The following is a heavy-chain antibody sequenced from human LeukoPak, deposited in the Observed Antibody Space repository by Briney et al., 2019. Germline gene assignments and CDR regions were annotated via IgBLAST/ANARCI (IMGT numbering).Heavy chain of an antibody. CDR3: ARALPQMATISNLFDY. Sequence: SETLSLSCTVSGGSISSYYWSWIRQPPGKGLEWIGYIYYSGSTNYNPSLKSRVTISVDTSKNQFSLKLSSVTAADTAVYYCARALPQMATISNLFDYWGQGTLVTVSS. V-gene: IGHV4-59*01. CDR1: GGSISSYY. CDR2: IYYSGST. J-gene: IGHJ4*02. D-gene: IGHD5-24*01.